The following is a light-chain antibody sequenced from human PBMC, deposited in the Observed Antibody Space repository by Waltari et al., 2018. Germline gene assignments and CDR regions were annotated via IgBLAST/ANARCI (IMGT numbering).Light chain of an antibody. Sequence: QSVLTPPPSVSGAPGQRVTISCTGSTSNIRAGYDVPWYQQLPGTAPKLLIYGNSNRPSGVPDRFSGSKSGTSASLAITGLQAEDEADYYCQSYDSSLSGSSVFGTGTKVTVL. J-gene: IGLJ1*01. CDR3: QSYDSSLSGSSV. V-gene: IGLV1-40*01. CDR1: TSNIRAGYD. CDR2: GNS.